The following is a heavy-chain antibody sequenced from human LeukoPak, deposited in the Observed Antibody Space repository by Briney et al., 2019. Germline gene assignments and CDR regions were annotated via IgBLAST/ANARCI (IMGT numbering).Heavy chain of an antibody. CDR2: ISYDGSNK. Sequence: GGSLRLSCAASGFTFSSYAMHWVRQAPGKGLEWVAVISYDGSNKYYADSVKGRFTISRDNSKNTLYLQMNSLRAEDTAVYHCARDFDCGGDCLDWGQGTLVTVSS. D-gene: IGHD2-21*02. CDR3: ARDFDCGGDCLD. V-gene: IGHV3-30-3*01. J-gene: IGHJ4*02. CDR1: GFTFSSYA.